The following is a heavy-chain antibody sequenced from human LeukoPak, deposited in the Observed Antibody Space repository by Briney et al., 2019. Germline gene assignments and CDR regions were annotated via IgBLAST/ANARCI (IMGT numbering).Heavy chain of an antibody. CDR2: INHSGST. V-gene: IGHV4-34*01. J-gene: IGHJ4*02. D-gene: IGHD3-10*01. CDR3: ARRPMVRGVIDY. CDR1: GGPFSGYY. Sequence: SGTRSLTCAAYGGPFSGYYWSWIRQPPGEGLEWIGEINHSGSTNYNPSLKSRVTISVDTSKNQFSLKLSSVTAADTAVYYCARRPMVRGVIDYWGQGTQVAVSS.